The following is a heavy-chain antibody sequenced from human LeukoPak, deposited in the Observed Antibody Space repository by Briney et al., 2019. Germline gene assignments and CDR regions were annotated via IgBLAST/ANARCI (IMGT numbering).Heavy chain of an antibody. D-gene: IGHD3-9*01. V-gene: IGHV4-34*01. CDR2: INHSGST. CDR1: GGSFSGYY. J-gene: IGHJ4*02. Sequence: SSETLSLTCAVYGGSFSGYYWSWIRQPPGKGLEWIGEINHSGSTNYNPSLKSRVTISVDTSKNQFTLKLSSVTATDTAVYYCARVGRYFKGWAFDYWGQGTLVTVSS. CDR3: ARVGRYFKGWAFDY.